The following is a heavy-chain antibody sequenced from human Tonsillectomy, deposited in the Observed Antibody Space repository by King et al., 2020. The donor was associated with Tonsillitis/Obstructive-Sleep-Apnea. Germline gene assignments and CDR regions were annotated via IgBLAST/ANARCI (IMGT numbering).Heavy chain of an antibody. CDR1: GFTFTSNA. J-gene: IGHJ6*03. Sequence: QLVQSGAEVKKPGASVKVSCRASGFTFTSNAIHWVRQAPGQRLEWMGWINAGNGNTKYSQKFQGRVTITRDTSANTAYMELSSLRSEDTAVYSCAGDYYYYDYMDVWGKGTPVTVSS. CDR3: AGDYYYYDYMDV. V-gene: IGHV1-3*01. CDR2: INAGNGNT.